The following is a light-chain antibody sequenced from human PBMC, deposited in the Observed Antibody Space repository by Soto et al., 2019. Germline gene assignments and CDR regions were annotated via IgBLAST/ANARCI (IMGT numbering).Light chain of an antibody. J-gene: IGKJ1*01. V-gene: IGKV3-20*01. CDR2: GAS. Sequence: EIVLTRSPGTLSLSPGERATLSCRASQSVSSSYLAWYQQKPGQAARLLIYGASSRATGIPDRFSGSGSGTDFTLTISRLEPEDFAVYYCQQYGSSRWTFGQGTKVEIK. CDR3: QQYGSSRWT. CDR1: QSVSSSY.